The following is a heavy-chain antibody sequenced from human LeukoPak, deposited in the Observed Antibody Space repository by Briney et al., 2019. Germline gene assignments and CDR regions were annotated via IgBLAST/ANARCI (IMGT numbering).Heavy chain of an antibody. CDR1: GGSISSGSYY. CDR3: ASVWNYYYMDV. Sequence: TPSQTLSLTCTVSGGSISSGSYYWSWIRQPAGKGLEWIGRIYTSGSTNYNPSLKSRVTISVDTSKNQFSLKLSSVTAADTAVYYCASVWNYYYMDVWGKGTTVTVSS. D-gene: IGHD2-21*01. CDR2: IYTSGST. J-gene: IGHJ6*03. V-gene: IGHV4-61*02.